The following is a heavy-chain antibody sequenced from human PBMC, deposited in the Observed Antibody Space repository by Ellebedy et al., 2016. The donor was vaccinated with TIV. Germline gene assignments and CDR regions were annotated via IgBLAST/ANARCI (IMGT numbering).Heavy chain of an antibody. Sequence: MPSETLSLTCTVSGASISSGDFYWSWLRQPPGKGLEWIGYIYYSGSTYYNASLKSRASISVDASKNQFSLDLRSPSAAHTAVYFCARALGSSWYSGRFATIWYFDLWGRGTRVTVSS. CDR3: ARALGSSWYSGRFATIWYFDL. CDR2: IYYSGST. D-gene: IGHD6-13*01. J-gene: IGHJ2*01. V-gene: IGHV4-30-4*01. CDR1: GASISSGDFY.